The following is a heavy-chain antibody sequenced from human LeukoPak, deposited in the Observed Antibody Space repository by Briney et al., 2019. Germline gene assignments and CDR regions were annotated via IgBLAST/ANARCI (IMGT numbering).Heavy chain of an antibody. CDR2: IKQDGSEK. D-gene: IGHD2-2*01. CDR1: GFTFSSYA. J-gene: IGHJ5*02. V-gene: IGHV3-7*01. Sequence: PGRSLRLSCAASGFTFSSYAMHWVRQAPGKGLEWVANIKQDGSEKYYVDSVRGRFTISRDNAKNSLYLQMNSLRAEDTAVYYCARDRGVVPAASRFDPWGQGTLVTVSS. CDR3: ARDRGVVPAASRFDP.